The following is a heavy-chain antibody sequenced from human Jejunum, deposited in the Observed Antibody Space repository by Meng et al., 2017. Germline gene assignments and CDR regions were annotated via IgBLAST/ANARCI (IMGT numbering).Heavy chain of an antibody. V-gene: IGHV4-61*08. D-gene: IGHD1-26*01. CDR3: ARDSMGSLDY. J-gene: IGHJ4*02. CDR1: GGSVGRAGYQ. Sequence: QVQLQESGPGLVRPSGTLSLICTVSGGSVGRAGYQWGWIRQPPGRGLEWIGYANTNYNPSLKRRVTISLDTSRNLFSLSLTSVTAADTAVYYCARDSMGSLDYWGQGILVTASS. CDR2: ANT.